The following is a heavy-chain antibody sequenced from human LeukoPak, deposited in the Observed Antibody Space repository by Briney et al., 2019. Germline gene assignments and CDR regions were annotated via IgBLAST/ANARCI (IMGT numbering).Heavy chain of an antibody. J-gene: IGHJ5*02. Sequence: MASETLSLTCTVSGGSISSYYWSWIRQPPGKGLEWIGYIYYSGSTSYNPSLKSRVTISVDTSKNQFSLKLSSVTAADTAVYYCARDRGREMSTLAVFDPWGQGTLVTVSS. V-gene: IGHV4-59*01. CDR1: GGSISSYY. CDR3: ARDRGREMSTLAVFDP. CDR2: IYYSGST. D-gene: IGHD5-24*01.